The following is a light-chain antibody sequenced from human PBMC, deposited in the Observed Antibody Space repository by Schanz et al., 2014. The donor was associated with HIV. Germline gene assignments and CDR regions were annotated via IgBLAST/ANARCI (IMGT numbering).Light chain of an antibody. J-gene: IGLJ3*02. Sequence: QSVLTQPASVSGSPGQSITISCTGTSSDVGSYNLVSWYQHHPGKAPKLMIYEVSKRPSGVSSRFSASKSGNTASLTISGLQAEDEADYYCGSYTSSNTPWMFGGGTKPTVL. CDR1: SSDVGSYNL. CDR2: EVS. CDR3: GSYTSSNTPWM. V-gene: IGLV2-14*02.